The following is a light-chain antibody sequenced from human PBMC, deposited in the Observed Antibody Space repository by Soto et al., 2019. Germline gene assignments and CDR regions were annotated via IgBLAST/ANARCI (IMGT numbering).Light chain of an antibody. Sequence: DIQLTQSPSFLSASVGDRVTITCRASQGIGTYLAWYQQKPGKAPNLLIYAASTLQSGVPSRFSGSGSGTEFTLTISSLQTEDFATYSCKQLNSYTFGPGPRLEIK. CDR2: AAS. CDR1: QGIGTY. J-gene: IGKJ5*01. CDR3: KQLNSYT. V-gene: IGKV1-9*01.